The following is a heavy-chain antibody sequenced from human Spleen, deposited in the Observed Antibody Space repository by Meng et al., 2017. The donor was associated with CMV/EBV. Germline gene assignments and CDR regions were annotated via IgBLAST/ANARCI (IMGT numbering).Heavy chain of an antibody. V-gene: IGHV3-69-1*01. Sequence: GESLKISCATSGFTFSNYNMNWVRQAPGRGLEWVSSISGSNSIYYADSVKGRFTISRDNAKNSLYLQMNGLRAEDTAVYYCARGGGEYWSQGTLVTVSS. J-gene: IGHJ4*02. CDR2: ISGSNSI. CDR1: GFTFSNYN. CDR3: ARGGGEY. D-gene: IGHD4-23*01.